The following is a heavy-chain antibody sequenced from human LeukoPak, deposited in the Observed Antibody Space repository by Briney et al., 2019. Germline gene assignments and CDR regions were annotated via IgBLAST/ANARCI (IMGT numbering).Heavy chain of an antibody. CDR1: GGTFISYA. D-gene: IGHD6-6*01. Sequence: SXKVSCKASGGTFISYAISWVRQARGQGGEGMGGIIPIFGTANYAQKFQGRVTINAEEYTRTDYMELSSLRSEDTAVYYCARGQSSSSLIDPWGQGTLVTVSS. V-gene: IGHV1-69*13. CDR2: IIPIFGTA. CDR3: ARGQSSSSLIDP. J-gene: IGHJ5*02.